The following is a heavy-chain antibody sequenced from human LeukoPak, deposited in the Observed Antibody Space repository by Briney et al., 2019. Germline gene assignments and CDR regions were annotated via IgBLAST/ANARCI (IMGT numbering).Heavy chain of an antibody. CDR1: GYTLSSYG. Sequence: ASVKVSCKASGYTLSSYGVNWVRQAPGQRLEWMGWISIYKGNTNYAQILQGRVTMTTDTSTSTVYMELRSLRSDDTAVYYCVSNPRGDSLTFDYWGQGTLVTVSS. V-gene: IGHV1-18*04. CDR2: ISIYKGNT. D-gene: IGHD2-21*02. CDR3: VSNPRGDSLTFDY. J-gene: IGHJ4*02.